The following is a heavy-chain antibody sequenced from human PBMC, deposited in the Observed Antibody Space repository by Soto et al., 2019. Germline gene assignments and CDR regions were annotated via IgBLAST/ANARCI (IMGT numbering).Heavy chain of an antibody. Sequence: GGSLRLSCAASGFTFSSLDLGWVRQAPGKGLEWVSAISHDGVRAYYADSVKGRFTISRDNSKNTLYLQMNSLRAEDTAVYYCARIVVVAACFCFDYWGQGTLVTVSS. CDR1: GFTFSSLD. CDR3: ARIVVVAACFCFDY. J-gene: IGHJ4*02. V-gene: IGHV3-23*01. D-gene: IGHD2-15*01. CDR2: ISHDGVRA.